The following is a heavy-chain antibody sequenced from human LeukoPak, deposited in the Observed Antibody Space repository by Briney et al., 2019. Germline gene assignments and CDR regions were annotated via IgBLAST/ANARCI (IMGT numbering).Heavy chain of an antibody. J-gene: IGHJ6*04. V-gene: IGHV3-48*01. D-gene: IGHD1-26*01. CDR2: ISSSSSTI. CDR3: ARDRGGSYSRLLDV. Sequence: PGGSLRLSCADSGFTFSSYSMNWVRQAPGKGLEWVSYISSSSSTIYYADSVKGRFTISRDNAKNSLYLQMNSLRAEDTTVYYCARDRGGSYSRLLDVWGKGTTVTVSS. CDR1: GFTFSSYS.